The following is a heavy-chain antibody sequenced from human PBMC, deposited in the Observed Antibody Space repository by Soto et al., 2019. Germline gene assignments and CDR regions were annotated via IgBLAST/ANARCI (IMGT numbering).Heavy chain of an antibody. D-gene: IGHD3-3*01. Sequence: GASVKVSCKASGCTFSSYAISWVRQAPGQGLEWMGGIIPIFGTANYAQKFQGRVTITADKSTSTAYMELSSLRSEDTAVYYCARGEEITIFGVVSIRGMDVWGQGKTVTVSS. CDR2: IIPIFGTA. V-gene: IGHV1-69*06. J-gene: IGHJ6*02. CDR3: ARGEEITIFGVVSIRGMDV. CDR1: GCTFSSYA.